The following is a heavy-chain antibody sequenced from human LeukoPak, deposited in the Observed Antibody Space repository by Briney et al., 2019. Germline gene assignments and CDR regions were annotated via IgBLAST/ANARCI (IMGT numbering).Heavy chain of an antibody. J-gene: IGHJ4*02. Sequence: GVSLTLSCAPSRFTLDVYAMQWVRRAPGKGLEWVSLISGDGGSTYYADSVKGRFTIYRDNSKNSLYLQMNSLRTEDTALYYCAKDNCSGGSCLLGPDYWGQGTLVTVSS. D-gene: IGHD2-15*01. CDR2: ISGDGGST. V-gene: IGHV3-43*02. CDR3: AKDNCSGGSCLLGPDY. CDR1: RFTLDVYA.